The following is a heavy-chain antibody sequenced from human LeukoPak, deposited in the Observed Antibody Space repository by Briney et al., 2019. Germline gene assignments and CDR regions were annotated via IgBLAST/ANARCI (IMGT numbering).Heavy chain of an antibody. CDR1: GGSFSGYY. Sequence: SVTLSLTCAVYGGSFSGYYWSWLRQPPGKGLEWIGEINHSGSTNYNPSLKSRVTISVDTSKNQFSLKLSSVTAADTAVYYCAQSEGIAALSGLDYWGQGTLVTVSS. CDR2: INHSGST. CDR3: AQSEGIAALSGLDY. J-gene: IGHJ4*02. D-gene: IGHD6-13*01. V-gene: IGHV4-34*01.